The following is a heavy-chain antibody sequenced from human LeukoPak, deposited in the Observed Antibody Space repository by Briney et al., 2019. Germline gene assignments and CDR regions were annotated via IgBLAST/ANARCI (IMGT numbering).Heavy chain of an antibody. CDR2: TYYRSKWYN. D-gene: IGHD4-17*01. J-gene: IGHJ4*02. V-gene: IGHV6-1*01. Sequence: PPQTLSLTCAISGDSVSSNTAAWNWVRQSPSRGLEWLGRTYYRSKWYNDYAVSVKGRITINPDTSNNQFSLQLKSVTPEDTAVYYCARGVGTVSELNYWGQGTLVTVSS. CDR3: ARGVGTVSELNY. CDR1: GDSVSSNTAA.